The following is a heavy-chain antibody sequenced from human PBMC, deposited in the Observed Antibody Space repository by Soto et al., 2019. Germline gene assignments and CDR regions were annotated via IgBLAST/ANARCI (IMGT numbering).Heavy chain of an antibody. CDR3: AKDPGYCAFTSCYLGYFAH. V-gene: IGHV3-30*18. CDR1: GFTFSNSG. D-gene: IGHD2-2*01. J-gene: IGHJ4*02. CDR2: ISYDGSNE. Sequence: PGGSLRLSCAASGFTFSNSGMHWVRQAPGMGLEWVASISYDGSNEYYADSVKGRFTTSRDNSKNTLYLQMSSLRPEDTAVYYCAKDPGYCAFTSCYLGYFAHWGQGTLVTVSS.